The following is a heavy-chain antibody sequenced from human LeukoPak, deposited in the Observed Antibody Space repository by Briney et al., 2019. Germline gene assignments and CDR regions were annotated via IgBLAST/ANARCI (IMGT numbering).Heavy chain of an antibody. Sequence: SSETLSLTCTVSGGSISSRTYYWGWIRQPPGKGLEWIGSIYYSGSTYYNPSLKSRVTISVDTSKIQFSLKLSSVTAADTAVYFCARLEVTRHSPFDYWGQGTLVTVSS. D-gene: IGHD4-11*01. V-gene: IGHV4-39*01. J-gene: IGHJ4*02. CDR1: GGSISSRTYY. CDR3: ARLEVTRHSPFDY. CDR2: IYYSGST.